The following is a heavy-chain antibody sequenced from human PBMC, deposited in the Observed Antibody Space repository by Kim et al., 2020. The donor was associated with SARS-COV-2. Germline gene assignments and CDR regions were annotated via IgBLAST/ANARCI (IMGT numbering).Heavy chain of an antibody. CDR2: ICTSGSI. CDR1: GGFISNYC. Sequence: SETLSLTCTVSGGFISNYCGSWIRQPAGKGLEWIGRICTSGSIDYNPSLKSRVIMSLDTSRSQFSLRLRSVTAADTAMYYCARDPDYWYYGMDVWGQGTT. J-gene: IGHJ6*02. CDR3: ARDPDYWYYGMDV. V-gene: IGHV4-4*07.